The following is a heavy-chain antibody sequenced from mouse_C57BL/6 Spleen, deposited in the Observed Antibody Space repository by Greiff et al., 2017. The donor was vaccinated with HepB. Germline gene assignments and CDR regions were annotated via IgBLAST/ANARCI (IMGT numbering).Heavy chain of an antibody. CDR2: IYPGSGST. CDR1: GYTFTSYW. V-gene: IGHV1-55*01. J-gene: IGHJ1*03. Sequence: VKLQQPGAELVKPGASVKMSCKASGYTFTSYWITWVKQRPGQGLEWIGDIYPGSGSTNYNEKFKSKATLTVDTSSSTAYMQLSSLTSEDSAVSYCARSRYGSSPRYFDVWGTGTTVTVSS. D-gene: IGHD1-1*01. CDR3: ARSRYGSSPRYFDV.